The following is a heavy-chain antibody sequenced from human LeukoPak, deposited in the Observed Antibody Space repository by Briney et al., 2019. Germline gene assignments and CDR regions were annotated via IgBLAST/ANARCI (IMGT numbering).Heavy chain of an antibody. J-gene: IGHJ4*01. D-gene: IGHD2-21*01. CDR2: ISSSGSTI. CDR3: AKDGRRAIAWEFDY. Sequence: GGSLRLSCAASGFTFSDYYMSWIRQAPGKGLEWVSYISSSGSTIYYADSVKGRFTISRDNAKNSLYLQMNSLRAEDTAVYYCAKDGRRAIAWEFDYWGQGTLVTVSS. CDR1: GFTFSDYY. V-gene: IGHV3-11*01.